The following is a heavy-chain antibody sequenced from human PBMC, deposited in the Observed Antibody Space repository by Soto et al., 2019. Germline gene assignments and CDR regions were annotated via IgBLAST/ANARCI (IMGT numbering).Heavy chain of an antibody. J-gene: IGHJ4*02. Sequence: QLQLQESGSGLVKPSQTLSLTCAVSGGFISSGGYSWSWIRQPPGKGLEWIGYIYHSGSTYYNPSRKRRGTISVDRSKNQCALKLSSVTAADTAVYYCARGQVVAAQHWGQGTLVTVSS. CDR1: GGFISSGGYS. CDR2: IYHSGST. D-gene: IGHD2-15*01. CDR3: ARGQVVAAQH. V-gene: IGHV4-30-2*01.